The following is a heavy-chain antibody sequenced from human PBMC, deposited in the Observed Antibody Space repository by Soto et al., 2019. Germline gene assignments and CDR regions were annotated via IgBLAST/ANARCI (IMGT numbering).Heavy chain of an antibody. D-gene: IGHD1-26*01. CDR2: IKLHGSEK. J-gene: IGHJ4*02. Sequence: SLRLSCAASGFTFSNYWMSWVRQAPGKGLEWVANIKLHGSEKYYVDSVKGRFTISRDNAKNSLFLQMNSLRAEDTAVYYCATHYSGSFEYWGQGTLVTVSS. V-gene: IGHV3-7*01. CDR3: ATHYSGSFEY. CDR1: GFTFSNYW.